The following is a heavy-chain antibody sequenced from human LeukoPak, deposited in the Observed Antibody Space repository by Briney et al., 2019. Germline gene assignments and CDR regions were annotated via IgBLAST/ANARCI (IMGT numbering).Heavy chain of an antibody. D-gene: IGHD3-22*01. CDR2: ISYDGSNK. J-gene: IGHJ3*02. Sequence: GGSLRLSCEASGFTFSTFAMIWVRQPPGKGLEWVAVISYDGSNKYYADSVKGRFTISRDNSKNTLYLQMNSLRAEDTAVYYCARGSYYYDSSGYYFFDGAFDIWGQGTMVTVSS. CDR3: ARGSYYYDSSGYYFFDGAFDI. CDR1: GFTFSTFA. V-gene: IGHV3-30*04.